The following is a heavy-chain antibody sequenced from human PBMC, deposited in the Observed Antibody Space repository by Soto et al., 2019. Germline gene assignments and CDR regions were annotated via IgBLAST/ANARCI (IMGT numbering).Heavy chain of an antibody. CDR1: SGSISTGNW. CDR2: IYYTGAT. Sequence: QVELQESGPRLVKSSGTLSLTCEVSSGSISTGNWWSWVRQPPGKGLEWIGEIYYTGATNYNPSHKSRVTMTIDKSKDPFSLILTSATAADTAVYYCARVVSSGSGSRYYFDFWGQGILVSVSS. D-gene: IGHD6-25*01. V-gene: IGHV4-4*02. J-gene: IGHJ4*02. CDR3: ARVVSSGSGSRYYFDF.